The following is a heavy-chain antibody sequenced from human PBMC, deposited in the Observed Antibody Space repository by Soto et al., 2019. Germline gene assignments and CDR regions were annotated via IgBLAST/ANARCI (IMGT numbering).Heavy chain of an antibody. CDR2: INPSGGST. J-gene: IGHJ4*02. V-gene: IGHV1-46*01. D-gene: IGHD3-10*01. CDR3: ARSSMVRGVIITSPFDY. Sequence: WASVKVSCKASGGTFSSYAISWVRQAPGQGLEWMGIINPSGGSTSYAQKFQGRVTMTRDTSTSTVYMDLSSLRSEDTAVYYCARSSMVRGVIITSPFDYWGQGTLVTVSS. CDR1: GGTFSSYA.